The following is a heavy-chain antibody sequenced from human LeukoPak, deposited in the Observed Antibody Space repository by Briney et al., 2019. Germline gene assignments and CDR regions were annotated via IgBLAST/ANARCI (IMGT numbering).Heavy chain of an antibody. J-gene: IGHJ5*02. V-gene: IGHV3-74*01. Sequence: WVSLRLSCAASGFTFSSYWMHWVRQAPRNGLVWVSRINSDGSSTSYADSVKGRFTISRDNAKNTLYLQMNSLRAEDTAVYYCARDGGIAAAGTRFDPWGQGTLVTVSS. CDR3: ARDGGIAAAGTRFDP. D-gene: IGHD6-13*01. CDR2: INSDGSST. CDR1: GFTFSSYW.